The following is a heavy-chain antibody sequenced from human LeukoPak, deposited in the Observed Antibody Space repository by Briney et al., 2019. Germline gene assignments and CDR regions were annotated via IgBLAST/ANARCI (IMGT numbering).Heavy chain of an antibody. J-gene: IGHJ4*02. Sequence: SETLSLTCTVSGGSISSGSYYWTWIRQPAGKGLESLGRIYTSGSTSYNPSLKSRVTISVDKSKNQFSLKLSSVTAADTDVYYCERDNPYYYDSDGYYDYWGQGTLVTVSS. CDR1: GGSISSGSYY. D-gene: IGHD3-22*01. CDR2: IYTSGST. CDR3: ERDNPYYYDSDGYYDY. V-gene: IGHV4-61*02.